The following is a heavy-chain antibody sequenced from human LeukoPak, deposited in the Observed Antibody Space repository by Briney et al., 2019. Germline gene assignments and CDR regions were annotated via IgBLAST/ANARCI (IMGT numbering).Heavy chain of an antibody. D-gene: IGHD6-13*01. Sequence: GGSLRLSCAASGFTFSNCVMSWVRQAPGKGLEWVSTIASTGSSTYFADSVMGRFTISRDNSKSTLYLQMNSLRAEDTAVYYCAKDRSTAGEYWGQGTLVTVSS. CDR3: AKDRSTAGEY. J-gene: IGHJ4*02. V-gene: IGHV3-23*01. CDR2: IASTGSST. CDR1: GFTFSNCV.